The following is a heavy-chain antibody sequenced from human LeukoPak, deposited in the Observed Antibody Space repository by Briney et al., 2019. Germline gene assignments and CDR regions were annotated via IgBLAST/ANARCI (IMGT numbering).Heavy chain of an antibody. V-gene: IGHV3-53*01. D-gene: IGHD6-13*01. CDR3: AREGIAAGIDY. CDR1: GFTVSSNY. J-gene: IGHJ4*02. CDR2: IYSGGSI. Sequence: GGSLRLSCAASGFTVSSNYMSWVRQAPGKGLEWVSVIYSGGSIYYADSVKGRFTISRDNSKNTLYLQMNSLRAEDTAVYYCAREGIAAGIDYWGQGTLVTVSS.